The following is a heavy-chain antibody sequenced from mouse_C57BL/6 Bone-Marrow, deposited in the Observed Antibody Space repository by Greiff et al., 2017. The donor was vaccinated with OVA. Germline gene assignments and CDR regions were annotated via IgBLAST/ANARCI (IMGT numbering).Heavy chain of an antibody. CDR3: ARHEDRARNSYAMDY. Sequence: QVQLKESGAELVKPGASVKLSCKASGYTFTEYTIHWVKQRSGQGLEWIGWFYPGSGSIKYNEKFKDKATLTADKSSSSVYMELSRLTSEDSAVYVCARHEDRARNSYAMDYWGQGTSVTVSS. CDR1: GYTFTEYT. CDR2: FYPGSGSI. V-gene: IGHV1-62-2*01. J-gene: IGHJ4*01. D-gene: IGHD3-3*01.